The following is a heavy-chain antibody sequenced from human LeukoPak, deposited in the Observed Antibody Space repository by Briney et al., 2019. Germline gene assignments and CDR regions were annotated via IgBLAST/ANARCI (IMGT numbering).Heavy chain of an antibody. CDR3: AKEKKGVYGSGSYYNGDFDY. CDR1: GFTFSSYA. D-gene: IGHD3-10*01. CDR2: ISGSGGST. V-gene: IGHV3-23*01. J-gene: IGHJ4*02. Sequence: GVSLRLSCAASGFTFSSYAMSWVRQAPGKGLEWVSAISGSGGSTYYADSVKGRFTISRDNSKKTLYLQMNSLRAEDTAVYYCAKEKKGVYGSGSYYNGDFDYWGQGTLVTVSS.